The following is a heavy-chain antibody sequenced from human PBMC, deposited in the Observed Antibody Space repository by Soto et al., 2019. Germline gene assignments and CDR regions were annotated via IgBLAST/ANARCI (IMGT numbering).Heavy chain of an antibody. CDR3: AKGPQTGYYDSGTFYSSVP. Sequence: SETLSLTCAVYGGSFHGYYWSLIRQPPLEWLEWIGEINHSGSANYIPTFKSRVFISVDMSKNQMSLQLTSVSAADTAVYYCAKGPQTGYYDSGTFYSSVPWGQGTLVTVSS. V-gene: IGHV4-34*01. CDR2: INHSGSA. J-gene: IGHJ5*02. CDR1: GGSFHGYY. D-gene: IGHD3-10*01.